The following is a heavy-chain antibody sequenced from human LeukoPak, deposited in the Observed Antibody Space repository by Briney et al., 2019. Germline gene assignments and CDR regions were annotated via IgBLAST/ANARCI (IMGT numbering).Heavy chain of an antibody. D-gene: IGHD1-1*01. CDR2: IYTSGST. V-gene: IGHV4-4*07. CDR3: ARALSLYNWNDVGDFDY. Sequence: SETLSLTCTVSGGSISSYYWTWIRQPAGKGLEWLGRIYTSGSTNYNPSLKSRVTISVDTSKNQFSLKLSSVTAADTAVYYCARALSLYNWNDVGDFDYWGQGTLVTVSS. J-gene: IGHJ4*02. CDR1: GGSISSYY.